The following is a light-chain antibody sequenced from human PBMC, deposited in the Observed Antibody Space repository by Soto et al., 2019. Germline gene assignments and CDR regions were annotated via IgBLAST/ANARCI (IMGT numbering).Light chain of an antibody. V-gene: IGLV1-44*01. Sequence: QSVLTQPPSASGTPGQRVVISCSGGSSNVGTNPVSWYQQLPGTAPTLLIYSNYQRPSGVPDRFSGSRSGTSASLAISGLQSDDEADYYCAAWDNSLSAWLFGGGTKVTVL. CDR3: AAWDNSLSAWL. CDR1: SSNVGTNP. CDR2: SNY. J-gene: IGLJ3*02.